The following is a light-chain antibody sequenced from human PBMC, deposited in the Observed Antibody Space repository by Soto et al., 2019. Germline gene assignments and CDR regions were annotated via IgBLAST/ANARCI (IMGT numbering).Light chain of an antibody. V-gene: IGKV1-27*01. CDR3: QKYNSAPQAYT. J-gene: IGKJ1*01. CDR1: QGISNY. Sequence: DIQMTQSPSSLSASVGDRVTITCRASQGISNYLAWYQQKPGKVPKLLIYAASTLQSGVPSRFSGSGSGTDFTLTISSLQPEDVATYYCQKYNSAPQAYTFGQGTKVEIK. CDR2: AAS.